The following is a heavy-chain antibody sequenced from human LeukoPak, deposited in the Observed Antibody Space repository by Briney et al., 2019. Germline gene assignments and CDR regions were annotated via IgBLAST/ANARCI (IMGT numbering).Heavy chain of an antibody. D-gene: IGHD6-25*01. Sequence: PSETLSLSCTVSGGSISTTAYYWGWMRQPPGKGLEWIGSVFYTGNTFYNPSLQSRVTLSVDTSKNQFSLKLSSVTAADTAAYSCARRRRLDAFDIWGQGTMVTVSS. CDR1: GGSISTTAYY. CDR2: VFYTGNT. CDR3: ARRRRLDAFDI. V-gene: IGHV4-39*07. J-gene: IGHJ3*02.